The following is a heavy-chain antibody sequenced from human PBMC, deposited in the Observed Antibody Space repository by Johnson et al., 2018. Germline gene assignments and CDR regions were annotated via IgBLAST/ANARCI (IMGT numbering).Heavy chain of an antibody. V-gene: IGHV1-69*18. J-gene: IGHJ6*02. Sequence: QVQLVESGAEVKKPGSSVKVSCKASGGTFSSYAISWVRQAPGQGLEWMGRIIPIFGTANYAQKFQGRVTITADEPTSTAYMGLSSLRSEDTAVYYCARGKGGKWLGSYYYYGMDVWGQGTTVTVSS. D-gene: IGHD3-22*01. CDR2: IIPIFGTA. CDR3: ARGKGGKWLGSYYYYGMDV. CDR1: GGTFSSYA.